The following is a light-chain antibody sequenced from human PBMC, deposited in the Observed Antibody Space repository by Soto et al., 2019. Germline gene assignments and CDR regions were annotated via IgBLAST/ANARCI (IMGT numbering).Light chain of an antibody. CDR3: SSYTSSSTSGV. CDR2: EVS. V-gene: IGLV2-14*01. J-gene: IGLJ2*01. Sequence: QSALTQPASVSGSPGQSITISCTGTSSDVGGYNYVSWYQQHPGKAPKRMIYEVSNRPSGVSNRFSGSKSGNTASLTISGLQAEDEADYYCSSYTSSSTSGVFGGGTKLTVL. CDR1: SSDVGGYNY.